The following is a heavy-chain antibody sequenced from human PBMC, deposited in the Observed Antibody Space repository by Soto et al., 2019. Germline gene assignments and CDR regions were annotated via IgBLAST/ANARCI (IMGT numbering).Heavy chain of an antibody. V-gene: IGHV3-30*18. CDR1: GFTFRNYG. CDR3: AKDSSYFGSGYFDL. CDR2: LSYDGNNT. J-gene: IGHJ2*01. D-gene: IGHD3-10*01. Sequence: QVQLVESGGGVVQPGRSLRLSCAASGFTFRNYGMHWVRQAPGKGLEWVAVLSYDGNNTYYADSEKGRFTIYRDNSKKTRYLQMNSLRAEDSAVYYCAKDSSYFGSGYFDLWGRGTLVTVSS.